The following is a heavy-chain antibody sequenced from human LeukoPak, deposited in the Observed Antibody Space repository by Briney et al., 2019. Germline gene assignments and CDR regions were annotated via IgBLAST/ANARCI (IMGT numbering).Heavy chain of an antibody. CDR2: IIPIFGTA. CDR1: GGTFSSYA. V-gene: IGHV1-69*01. CDR3: ARVPYPSHDGYPAPLDY. D-gene: IGHD3-22*01. J-gene: IGHJ4*02. Sequence: ASVKVSRKASGGTFSSYAISWVRQAPGQGLEWMGGIIPIFGTANYAQKFQGRVTITADESTSTAYMELSSLRSEDTAVYYCARVPYPSHDGYPAPLDYWRQGTLVTVSS.